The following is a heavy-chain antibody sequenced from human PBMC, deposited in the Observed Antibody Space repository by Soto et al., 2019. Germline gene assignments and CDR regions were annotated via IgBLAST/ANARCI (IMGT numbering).Heavy chain of an antibody. V-gene: IGHV3-23*01. J-gene: IGHJ6*01. D-gene: IGHD3-3*01. CDR2: ISGSGGST. CDR3: AKELNPLYDFWARYGMEV. CDR1: ELTFSSYA. Sequence: PVGSLRLSCVSSELTFSSYAMRCVRQAPGKWLEWVSGISGSGGSTYYADSVKGRFAVSRDSSKNTLYLQMNSLRAEDTAVYYCAKELNPLYDFWARYGMEVWGQGTTVNVSS.